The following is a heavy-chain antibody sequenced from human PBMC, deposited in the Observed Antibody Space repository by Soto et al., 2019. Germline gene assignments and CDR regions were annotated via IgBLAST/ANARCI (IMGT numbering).Heavy chain of an antibody. V-gene: IGHV3-74*01. D-gene: IGHD3-16*02. CDR3: ARGIYLQYGLDV. Sequence: EVQLVESGGGLVQPGGSLRLSCAASEFTFNNYWMHWVRQVPGKGLEWVSRINTDGSTTNYADSVMGRFTITRDNADNTVYLQMTSLRAEDTAVYYGARGIYLQYGLDVWGQGATVSVSS. CDR2: INTDGSTT. CDR1: EFTFNNYW. J-gene: IGHJ6*02.